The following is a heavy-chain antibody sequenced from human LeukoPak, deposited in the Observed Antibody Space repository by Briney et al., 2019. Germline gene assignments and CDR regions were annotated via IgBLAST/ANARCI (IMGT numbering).Heavy chain of an antibody. CDR2: ISSSSSYI. Sequence: GGSLRLSCAASGVTFSSYSMNLVRQAPGKGLEWVSSISSSSSYIYYADSVKGRFTVSRDNAKNSLYLQMNSLRAEDTAVYYCARDDVDTAMVTVFGSYNWFDPWGQGTLVTVSS. J-gene: IGHJ5*02. CDR1: GVTFSSYS. V-gene: IGHV3-21*01. D-gene: IGHD5-18*01. CDR3: ARDDVDTAMVTVFGSYNWFDP.